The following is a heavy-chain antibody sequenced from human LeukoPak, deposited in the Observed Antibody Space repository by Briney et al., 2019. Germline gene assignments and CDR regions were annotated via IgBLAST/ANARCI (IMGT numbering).Heavy chain of an antibody. CDR2: MYTSGST. D-gene: IGHD4-17*01. J-gene: IGHJ4*02. Sequence: PSQTLSLTCTVSGGSISSGSYYWSWIRQPAGKGLEWIGRMYTSGSTNYNPSLKSRVTISVDTSKNQFSLKLSSVTAADTAVYYCARATTVTTLSSFDYWGQGTLVTVSS. CDR1: GGSISSGSYY. V-gene: IGHV4-61*02. CDR3: ARATTVTTLSSFDY.